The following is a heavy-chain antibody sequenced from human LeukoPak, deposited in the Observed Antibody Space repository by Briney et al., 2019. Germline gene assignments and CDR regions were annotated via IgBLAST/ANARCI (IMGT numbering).Heavy chain of an antibody. Sequence: GGSLRLSCAASGFTFSSYAMHWVRQAPGKGLEGVAVISYDGSNKYYADSVKGRFTISRDNSKNTLYLQMNSLRAEDTAVYYCAREAESMIVVVTINWFDPWGQGTLVTVSS. CDR3: AREAESMIVVVTINWFDP. D-gene: IGHD3-22*01. CDR1: GFTFSSYA. CDR2: ISYDGSNK. J-gene: IGHJ5*02. V-gene: IGHV3-30-3*01.